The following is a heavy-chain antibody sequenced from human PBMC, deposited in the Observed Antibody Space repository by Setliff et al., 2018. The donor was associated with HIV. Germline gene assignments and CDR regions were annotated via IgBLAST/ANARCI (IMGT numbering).Heavy chain of an antibody. D-gene: IGHD6-19*01. CDR1: GVSITSESESYY. V-gene: IGHV4-39*01. Sequence: SETLSLTCSVSGVSITSESESYYWGWVRQPPGKGLEWIGSIYYSGMTYYNSSLKSRVTIFTDTSKNQFILKLKAVTAADTAVYYCARCGSGWYVLFDFWGQGTTVTVSS. CDR3: ARCGSGWYVLFDF. CDR2: IYYSGMT. J-gene: IGHJ6*02.